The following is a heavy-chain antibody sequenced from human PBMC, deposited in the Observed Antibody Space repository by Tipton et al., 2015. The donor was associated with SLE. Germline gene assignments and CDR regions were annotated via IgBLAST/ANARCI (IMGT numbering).Heavy chain of an antibody. D-gene: IGHD2-15*01. CDR3: AGWVGYCSGGTCFY. CDR2: ISYDGSNK. J-gene: IGHJ4*02. Sequence: SLRLSCAASGFTFSSYVMHWVRQTPGKGLGWVAVISYDGSNKYYADSVKGRFTISRDNSKNTLYLQMNSLRAEDTAVYYCAGWVGYCSGGTCFYWGQGTLVTVSS. V-gene: IGHV3-30*04. CDR1: GFTFSSYV.